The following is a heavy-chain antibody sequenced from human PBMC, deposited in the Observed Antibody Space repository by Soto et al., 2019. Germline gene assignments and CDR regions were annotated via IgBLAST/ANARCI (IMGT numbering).Heavy chain of an antibody. CDR1: GYTFTSYG. CDR2: ISAYNGNT. V-gene: IGHV1-18*01. J-gene: IGHJ6*03. D-gene: IGHD2-21*02. Sequence: ASVKVSCKASGYTFTSYGISWVRQAPGQGLEWMGWISAYNGNTNYAQKLQGRVTMTTDTSTSTAYMELRSLRSDDTAVYYCARGWRLRSNYYYYYMDVWGKGTTVTVSS. CDR3: ARGWRLRSNYYYYYMDV.